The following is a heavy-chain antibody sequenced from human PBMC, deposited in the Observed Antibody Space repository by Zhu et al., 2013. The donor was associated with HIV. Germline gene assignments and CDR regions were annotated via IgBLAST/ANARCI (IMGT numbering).Heavy chain of an antibody. J-gene: IGHJ4*02. CDR2: IYHSGST. CDR1: GYSISSGYY. V-gene: IGHV4-38-2*02. CDR3: ASSAPAGIAAAKYYFDY. D-gene: IGHD6-13*01. Sequence: QVQLQESGPGLVKPSETLSLTCTVSGYSISSGYYWGWIRQPPGKGLEWIGSIYHSGSTYYNPSLKSRVTISVDTSKNQFSLKLSSVTAADTAVYYCASSAPAGIAAAKYYFDYWGQGTLVTVSS.